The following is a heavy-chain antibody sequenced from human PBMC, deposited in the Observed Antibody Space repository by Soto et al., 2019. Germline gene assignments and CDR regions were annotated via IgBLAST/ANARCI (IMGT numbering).Heavy chain of an antibody. D-gene: IGHD3-10*01. CDR1: GYTFTSYG. CDR2: ISAYNGNT. CDR3: ARVFNMVRGVPYYFDH. V-gene: IGHV1-18*04. Sequence: GASVKVSCKASGYTFTSYGISWVRQAPGQGLEWMGWISAYNGNTNYAQKLQGRVTMTTDTSTSTAYMELRSLRSDDTAVYYCARVFNMVRGVPYYFDHWGQGTLVTVSS. J-gene: IGHJ4*02.